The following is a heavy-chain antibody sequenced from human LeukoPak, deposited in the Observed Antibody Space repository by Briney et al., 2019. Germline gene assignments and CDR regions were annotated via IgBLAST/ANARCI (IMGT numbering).Heavy chain of an antibody. CDR3: ARDLGDGYNDFDY. Sequence: SVKVSCKASGYTFTSYGISWVRQAPGQGLEWMGGIIPIFGTANYAQKFQGRVTITADESTSTAYMELSSLRSEDTAVYYCARDLGDGYNDFDYWGQGTLVTVSS. V-gene: IGHV1-69*13. J-gene: IGHJ4*02. CDR2: IIPIFGTA. CDR1: GYTFTSYG. D-gene: IGHD5-24*01.